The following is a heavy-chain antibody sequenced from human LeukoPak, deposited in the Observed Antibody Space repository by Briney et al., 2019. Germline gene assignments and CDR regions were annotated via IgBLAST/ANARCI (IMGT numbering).Heavy chain of an antibody. CDR2: ISYDGSNK. J-gene: IGHJ4*02. CDR1: GFTFSSYA. V-gene: IGHV3-30-3*01. Sequence: GGSLRLSCAASGFTFSSYAMHWVRQAPGKGLEWVAVISYDGSNKYYADSVKGRFTISGDNSKNTLYLQMNSLRAEDTAVYYCAREGLAHFDYWGQGTLVTVSS. CDR3: AREGLAHFDY.